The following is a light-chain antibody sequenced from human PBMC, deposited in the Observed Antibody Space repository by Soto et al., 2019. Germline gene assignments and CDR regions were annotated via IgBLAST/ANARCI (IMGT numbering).Light chain of an antibody. CDR1: SSDVDGYNY. V-gene: IGLV2-11*01. Sequence: QSALTQPRSVSGSPGQSVTISCTGTSSDVDGYNYVSWYQQHPGKAPKLMIYDVSKRPSGVPDRFSGSKSGNTASMTNYGLQAEDEADYYCCSYAGSYRVFGTGTKVTVL. CDR3: CSYAGSYRV. CDR2: DVS. J-gene: IGLJ1*01.